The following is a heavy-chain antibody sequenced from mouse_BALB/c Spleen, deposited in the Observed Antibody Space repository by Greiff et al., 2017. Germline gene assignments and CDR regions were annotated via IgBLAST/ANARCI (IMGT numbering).Heavy chain of an antibody. Sequence: EVKLQESGPELVKPGASVKMSCKASGFTFTSYVMHWVKQKPGQGLEWIGYINPYNDGTKYNEKFKGKATLTSDKSSSTAYMELSSLTSEDSAVYYCAREGRIYYDYERGGTMDNWGQGTSVTVSS. CDR3: AREGRIYYDYERGGTMDN. J-gene: IGHJ4*01. CDR1: GFTFTSYV. D-gene: IGHD2-4*01. V-gene: IGHV1-14*01. CDR2: INPYNDGT.